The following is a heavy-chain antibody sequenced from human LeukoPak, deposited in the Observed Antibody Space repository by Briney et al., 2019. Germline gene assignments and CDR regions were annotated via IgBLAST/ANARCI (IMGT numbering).Heavy chain of an antibody. CDR3: ARGYFWSGYYTTRGGKNYYYYMDV. Sequence: SETLSLTCAVYGGSFSGYYWSWIRQPPGKGLEWIGEINHSGSTNYNPSLKSRVTLSVDTSKNQFSLKLSSVTAADTAVYYCARGYFWSGYYTTRGGKNYYYYMDVWGKGTTVTVSS. D-gene: IGHD3-3*01. V-gene: IGHV4-34*01. CDR1: GGSFSGYY. CDR2: INHSGST. J-gene: IGHJ6*03.